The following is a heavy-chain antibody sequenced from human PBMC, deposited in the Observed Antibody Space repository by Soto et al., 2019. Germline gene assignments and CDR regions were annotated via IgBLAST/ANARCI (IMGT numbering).Heavy chain of an antibody. CDR1: NASISSRKW. CDR2: IYHSGSI. Sequence: PSETLSLTCTVSNASISSRKWWTWVRQTPGKGLEWIGEIYHSGSINHNPSLKSRVTMSVDKSKNQFSLKMTSVTAADTGVYYCARTSRFDCWGQGTLVTVSS. V-gene: IGHV4-4*02. J-gene: IGHJ4*02. CDR3: ARTSRFDC. D-gene: IGHD6-6*01.